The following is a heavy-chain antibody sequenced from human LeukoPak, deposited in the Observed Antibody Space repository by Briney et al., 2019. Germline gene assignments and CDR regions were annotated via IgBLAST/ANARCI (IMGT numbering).Heavy chain of an antibody. V-gene: IGHV4-59*01. CDR3: ARDVSGYDRYYYYYMDV. Sequence: SETLSLTCTVSGASISSNHWSWIRQPPGQGLEWIGYIYYTGRTNNNPSLKSRVTISVDTSKNQISLKMSSVTAADTAVYYCARDVSGYDRYYYYYMDVWGKGTTVTASS. CDR1: GASISSNH. J-gene: IGHJ6*03. D-gene: IGHD5-12*01. CDR2: IYYTGRT.